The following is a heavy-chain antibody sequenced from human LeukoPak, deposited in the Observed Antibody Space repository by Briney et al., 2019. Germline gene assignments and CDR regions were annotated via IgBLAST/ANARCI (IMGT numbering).Heavy chain of an antibody. CDR1: GGSTSSYY. D-gene: IGHD3-10*01. V-gene: IGHV4-59*01. Sequence: SETLSLTCTVSGGSTSSYYWSWIRQPPGKGLEWIGYIYYSGSTNYNPSLKSRVTISVDTSKNQFSLKLSSVTAADTAVYYCARYYGSGNQGAFDIWGQGTMVTVSS. J-gene: IGHJ3*02. CDR2: IYYSGST. CDR3: ARYYGSGNQGAFDI.